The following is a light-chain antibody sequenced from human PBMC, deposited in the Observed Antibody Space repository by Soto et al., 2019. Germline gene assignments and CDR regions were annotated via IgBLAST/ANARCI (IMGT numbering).Light chain of an antibody. J-gene: IGKJ2*01. CDR2: AAS. Sequence: IQMTQSPSSLSASVGDRVTITCRASQSISSYLNWYQQKPGKAPKLLIYAASSLQSGVPSRFSGSGSGTDFTLTMSGLQPEDFATYYCQQGHSTPYTLGQGTKVDIK. CDR1: QSISSY. V-gene: IGKV1-39*01. CDR3: QQGHSTPYT.